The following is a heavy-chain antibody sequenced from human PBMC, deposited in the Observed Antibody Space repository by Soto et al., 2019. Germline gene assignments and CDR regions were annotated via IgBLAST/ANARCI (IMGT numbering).Heavy chain of an antibody. CDR2: ISWDGGNT. D-gene: IGHD6-6*01. V-gene: IGHV3-43D*03. CDR3: AKDSSSYYFYGMDV. Sequence: GGSLRLSCAASGFTFDDYAMHWVRQAPGKGLEWVSLISWDGGNTYYADSVKGRFTISRDNSNNSLYLQMHSLRAEDTALYYCAKDSSSYYFYGMDVWGQGTMVTVSS. J-gene: IGHJ6*02. CDR1: GFTFDDYA.